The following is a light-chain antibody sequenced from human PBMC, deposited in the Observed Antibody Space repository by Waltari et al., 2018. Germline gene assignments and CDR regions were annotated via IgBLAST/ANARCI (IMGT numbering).Light chain of an antibody. Sequence: QSVLTQPPSMSGAPGQRVTISCTGSSPNIGAGHDVHWYQVFPGTAPKPLLYGNNNRPSGVPDRFSGSKSDTSASLAIGGLQAEDEADYYCQSFDIRLSGGVVFGGGTKVTVL. CDR3: QSFDIRLSGGVV. CDR1: SPNIGAGHD. V-gene: IGLV1-40*01. J-gene: IGLJ3*02. CDR2: GNN.